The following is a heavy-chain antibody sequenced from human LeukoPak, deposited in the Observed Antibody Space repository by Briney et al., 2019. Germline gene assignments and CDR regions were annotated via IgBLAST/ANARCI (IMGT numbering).Heavy chain of an antibody. D-gene: IGHD2-15*01. V-gene: IGHV3-20*04. J-gene: IGHJ3*02. CDR3: AGRGYCSGGSCYSAAFDI. CDR1: GFTFDDYG. Sequence: PGGSLRLSCAASGFTFDDYGMSWVRQAPGKGLEWVSGINWNGGSTGYADSVKGRFTISRDNAKNSLYLQMNSLRAEDTALYYCAGRGYCSGGSCYSAAFDIWGLGTMVTVSS. CDR2: INWNGGST.